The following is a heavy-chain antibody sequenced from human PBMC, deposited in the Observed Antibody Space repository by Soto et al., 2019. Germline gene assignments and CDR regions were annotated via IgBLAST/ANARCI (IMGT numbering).Heavy chain of an antibody. CDR1: GGTFSTSA. Sequence: QVQLMQSGAEVKKPGSSVKVSCKASGGTFSTSAISWVRQAPGEGREWVGGIMHVFATPDYAKKFQGRVTSATVETTTTAYLALTSLTTDDTAVYYLSRDKDRKQLGGDYYCLLDVGGQATAIPVTS. CDR2: IMHVFATP. J-gene: IGHJ6*02. CDR3: SRDKDRKQLGGDYYCLLDV. V-gene: IGHV1-69*05. D-gene: IGHD3-10*01.